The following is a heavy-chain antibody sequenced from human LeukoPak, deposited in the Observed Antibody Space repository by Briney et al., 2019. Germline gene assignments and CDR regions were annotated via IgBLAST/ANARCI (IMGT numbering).Heavy chain of an antibody. D-gene: IGHD3-3*01. CDR3: ARVYYDFWSGSRGSVAY. CDR1: GGTFSSYA. J-gene: IGHJ4*02. V-gene: IGHV3-30-3*01. Sequence: SCKASGGTFSSYAISWVRQAPGKGLEWVAVISYDGSNKYYADSVKGRFTISRDNSKNTLYLQMNSLRAEDTAVYYCARVYYDFWSGSRGSVAYWGQGTLVTVSS. CDR2: ISYDGSNK.